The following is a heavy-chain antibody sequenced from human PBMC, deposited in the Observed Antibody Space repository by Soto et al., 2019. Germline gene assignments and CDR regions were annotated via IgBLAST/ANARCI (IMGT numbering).Heavy chain of an antibody. D-gene: IGHD5-18*01. Sequence: GGSLRLSCAASGFTVSTNFMTWVRQAPGKGLEWVSVIYSGGSTFYADSVKGRFTITRDNSKNTLYFQMNSLRVEDTAVYYCARARIHLWPNYYDVDLVARGHGITFTVS. V-gene: IGHV3-66*01. CDR2: IYSGGST. CDR3: ARARIHLWPNYYDVDLVA. J-gene: IGHJ6*02. CDR1: GFTVSTNF.